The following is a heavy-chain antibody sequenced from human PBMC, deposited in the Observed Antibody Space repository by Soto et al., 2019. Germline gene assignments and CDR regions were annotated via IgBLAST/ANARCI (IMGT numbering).Heavy chain of an antibody. V-gene: IGHV3-64D*08. CDR1: GFTFSSYA. D-gene: IGHD5-12*01. J-gene: IGHJ4*02. CDR3: FAEGRWLQPH. Sequence: GGSLRLSCSASGFTFSSYAMHWVRQAPGKGLEYVSAISSNGGSTYYADSVKGRFTISRDNSKNTLYLQMSSLRAEDTAVYYCFAEGRWLQPHWGQGTLVTVSS. CDR2: ISSNGGST.